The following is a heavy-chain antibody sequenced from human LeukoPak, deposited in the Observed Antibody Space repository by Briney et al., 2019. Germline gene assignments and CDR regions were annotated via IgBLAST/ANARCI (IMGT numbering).Heavy chain of an antibody. V-gene: IGHV5-51*01. CDR3: ARLSAQQLVPDY. J-gene: IGHJ4*02. D-gene: IGHD6-13*01. CDR1: AYTFTSHW. CDR2: IWPGDSDT. Sequence: GESLKISCKGSAYTFTSHWIVWVRQNPGKGLEWLGHIWPGDSDTRYSPSFQGQVTISADKSISPAYLQWSSLKASDTAMYYCARLSAQQLVPDYWGQGTLVTVSS.